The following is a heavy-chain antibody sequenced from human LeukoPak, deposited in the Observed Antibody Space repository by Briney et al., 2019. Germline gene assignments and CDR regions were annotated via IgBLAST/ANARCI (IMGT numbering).Heavy chain of an antibody. CDR3: ANGIEGAVIDAFDI. J-gene: IGHJ3*02. CDR2: ISYDGSNK. D-gene: IGHD2-21*01. CDR1: GFTFSSYA. Sequence: GGSLRLSCAASGFTFSSYAMSWVRQAPGKGLEWVAVISYDGSNKYYADSVKGRFTISRDNSKNTLYLQMNSLRAEDTAVYYCANGIEGAVIDAFDIWGQGTMVTVSS. V-gene: IGHV3-30*18.